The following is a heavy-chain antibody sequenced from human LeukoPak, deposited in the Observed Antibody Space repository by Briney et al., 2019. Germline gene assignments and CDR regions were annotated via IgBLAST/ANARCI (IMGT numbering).Heavy chain of an antibody. D-gene: IGHD6-19*01. Sequence: SETLSLTCAVYGGSFSGYYWSWIRQPPGKGLEWIGEINHSGSTNYNPSLKSRVTISVDTSKNQFSLKLSSVTAADTAVYYCARQEWLADYYYYYMDVWGKGTTVTISS. CDR1: GGSFSGYY. CDR2: INHSGST. J-gene: IGHJ6*03. V-gene: IGHV4-34*01. CDR3: ARQEWLADYYYYYMDV.